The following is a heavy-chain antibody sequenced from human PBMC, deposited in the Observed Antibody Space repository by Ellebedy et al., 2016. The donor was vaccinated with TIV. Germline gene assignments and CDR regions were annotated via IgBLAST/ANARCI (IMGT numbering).Heavy chain of an antibody. V-gene: IGHV5-51*01. D-gene: IGHD3-22*01. CDR2: IYPGDSDT. Sequence: GESLKISCKGSGYSFTSYWIGWVRQMPGKGLEWMGIIYPGDSDTSYSPSFQGQVTISADKSISTAYLQWSSLKASDTAMYYCAGLAGYYDSSGYYIEYFQHWGQGTLVTVSS. CDR3: AGLAGYYDSSGYYIEYFQH. J-gene: IGHJ1*01. CDR1: GYSFTSYW.